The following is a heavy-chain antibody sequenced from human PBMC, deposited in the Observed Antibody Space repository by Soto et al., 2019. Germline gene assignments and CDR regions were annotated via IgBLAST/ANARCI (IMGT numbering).Heavy chain of an antibody. CDR1: GYTFTGYY. V-gene: IGHV1-2*02. J-gene: IGHJ3*02. Sequence: GASVQVSCKASGYTFTGYYMHWVRQAPGQGLEWMGWINPNSGGTNYAQKFQGRVTMTRDTSISTAYMELSRLRSDDTAVYYCARSSGSRYYYDSSGYYHDAFDIWGQGTMVTVSS. CDR2: INPNSGGT. CDR3: ARSSGSRYYYDSSGYYHDAFDI. D-gene: IGHD3-22*01.